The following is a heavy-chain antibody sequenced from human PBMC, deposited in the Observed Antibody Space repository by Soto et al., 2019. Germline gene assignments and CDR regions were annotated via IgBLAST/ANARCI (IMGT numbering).Heavy chain of an antibody. CDR1: GGSISSSSYY. V-gene: IGHV4-39*01. Sequence: SETLSLTCTVSGGSISSSSYYWGWIRQPPGKGLEWIGSIYYSGSTYYNQSLKSRVTISVDTSKNQFSLKLSSVTAAVTAVYYCARHDYYCTNGVCYFDYWGQGTLVTVSS. J-gene: IGHJ4*02. CDR2: IYYSGST. CDR3: ARHDYYCTNGVCYFDY. D-gene: IGHD2-8*01.